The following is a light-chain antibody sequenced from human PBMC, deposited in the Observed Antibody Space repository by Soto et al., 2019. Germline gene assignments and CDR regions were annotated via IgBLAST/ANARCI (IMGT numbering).Light chain of an antibody. J-gene: IGLJ2*01. CDR1: SSDVGAYNY. CDR3: CSYAGSYTHVV. Sequence: QSALTQPRSVSGSPGQSVTISCTGTSSDVGAYNYVSWYQQHPGRAPKLMIYDVSKRPSGVPDRFSGSKSGNTASLTISGLQAEDEADYYCCSYAGSYTHVVFGGGTKLTVL. V-gene: IGLV2-11*01. CDR2: DVS.